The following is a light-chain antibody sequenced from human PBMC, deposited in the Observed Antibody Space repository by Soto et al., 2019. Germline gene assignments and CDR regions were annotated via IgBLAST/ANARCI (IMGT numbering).Light chain of an antibody. CDR3: QQYTSDLYT. J-gene: IGKJ2*01. CDR1: KSLLTY. V-gene: IGKV1-5*01. CDR2: DAS. Sequence: DIQLTQFPSTLSASVGGTVTITCRASKSLLTYLAWYQQKPGRAPKLLIHDASSLETGVPSRFSGSASGTEFSLTISSLQPEDFSTYHCQQYTSDLYTFGQGTKLQ.